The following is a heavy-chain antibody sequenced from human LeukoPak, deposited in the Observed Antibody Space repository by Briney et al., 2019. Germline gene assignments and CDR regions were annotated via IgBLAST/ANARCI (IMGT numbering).Heavy chain of an antibody. CDR2: IYYSGST. V-gene: IGHV4-59*01. Sequence: SETLSLTCTVSGGSISSYYWSWIRQPPGKGLEWIGYIYYSGSTNYNPSLKSRVTISVDTSKNQFSLKLSSVTAADTAVYYCARQRDGYPTAWFDPWGQGTLVTVSS. D-gene: IGHD5-24*01. CDR1: GGSISSYY. J-gene: IGHJ5*02. CDR3: ARQRDGYPTAWFDP.